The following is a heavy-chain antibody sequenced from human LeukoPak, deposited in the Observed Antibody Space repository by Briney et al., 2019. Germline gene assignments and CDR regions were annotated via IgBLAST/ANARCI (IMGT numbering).Heavy chain of an antibody. V-gene: IGHV3-74*01. J-gene: IGHJ6*02. Sequence: GGSLRLSCAASGFTFSRYWMHWLRQGPGKGLVWVSRISTDGSSSTYADSVKGRFSISRDSGKNTLYLQMNSLRAEDTAVYYCASYLTSIPSGMDVWGQGTTVIVSS. CDR2: ISTDGSSS. CDR3: ASYLTSIPSGMDV. D-gene: IGHD2/OR15-2a*01. CDR1: GFTFSRYW.